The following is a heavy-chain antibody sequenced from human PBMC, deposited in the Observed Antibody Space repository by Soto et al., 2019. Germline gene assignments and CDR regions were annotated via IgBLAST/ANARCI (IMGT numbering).Heavy chain of an antibody. CDR1: GYTFTSYY. V-gene: IGHV1-46*03. J-gene: IGHJ6*03. CDR3: GRGQIVVVPAAMPHYYYYYMDV. CDR2: INPSGGST. D-gene: IGHD2-2*01. Sequence: ASVKVSCKASGYTFTSYYMHWVRQAPGQGLEWMGIINPSGGSTSYAQKFQGRVTMTRDTSTSTVYMELSSLRSEDTAVYYCGRGQIVVVPAAMPHYYYYYMDVWGKGTRVTVSS.